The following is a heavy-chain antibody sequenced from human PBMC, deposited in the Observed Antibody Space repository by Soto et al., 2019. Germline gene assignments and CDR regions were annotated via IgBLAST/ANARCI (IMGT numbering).Heavy chain of an antibody. J-gene: IGHJ4*02. V-gene: IGHV3-33*01. D-gene: IGHD3-22*01. CDR2: IWYDGSNK. CDR1: GFTFSSYG. CDR3: ARGSDYYDRGGWDY. Sequence: QVQLVESGGGVVQPGRSLRLSCAASGFTFSSYGMHWDRQAPGKGLEWVAVIWYDGSNKYYADSVKGRFTISRDNSKNMLYLQMNSLRAEDTAVYYCARGSDYYDRGGWDYWGQGTLVTVSS.